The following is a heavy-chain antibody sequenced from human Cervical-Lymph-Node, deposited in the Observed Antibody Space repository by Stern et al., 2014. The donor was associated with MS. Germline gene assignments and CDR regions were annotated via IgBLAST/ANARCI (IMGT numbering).Heavy chain of an antibody. Sequence: VQLVQSGAEVKKPGSSVKVSCKASGGTFNNHVISCVRQARGQGLEWMGGIIPMFGTPNYARKFQGRVTIIADKSTSTVHMVLRNLNDEDTAMYYCANRDMGYTYGRHDYWGQGTLVTVS. CDR2: IIPMFGTP. CDR3: ANRDMGYTYGRHDY. V-gene: IGHV1-69*14. J-gene: IGHJ4*02. D-gene: IGHD5-12*01. CDR1: GGTFNNHV.